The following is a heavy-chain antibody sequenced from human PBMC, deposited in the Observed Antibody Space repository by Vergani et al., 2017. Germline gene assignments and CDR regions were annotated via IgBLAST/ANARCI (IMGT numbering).Heavy chain of an antibody. D-gene: IGHD3-10*01. CDR1: GGSISSYY. Sequence: QVQLQESGPGLVKPSETLSLTCTVSGGSISSYYWGWIRQPPGKGLEWIGSIYYSGSTYYNPSLKSRFTISVDTSKNQFSLKLSSVTAADTAVYYCARLVGGSGYFDYWGQGTLVTVSS. CDR3: ARLVGGSGYFDY. CDR2: IYYSGST. V-gene: IGHV4-39*01. J-gene: IGHJ4*02.